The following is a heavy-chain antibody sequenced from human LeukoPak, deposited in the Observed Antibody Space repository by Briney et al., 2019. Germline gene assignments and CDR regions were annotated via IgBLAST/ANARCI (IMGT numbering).Heavy chain of an antibody. V-gene: IGHV4-39*07. Sequence: KPSETLSLTCTVSGGSIRSTSYYWGWIRQPPGKGLEWVGTVYYSGDTYYNPSLNSRVTISVDTSNNQFSLRLRSVTAADTAVYYCARDADHVMLDYWGQGTLVTVSS. D-gene: IGHD3-16*01. J-gene: IGHJ4*02. CDR3: ARDADHVMLDY. CDR1: GGSIRSTSYY. CDR2: VYYSGDT.